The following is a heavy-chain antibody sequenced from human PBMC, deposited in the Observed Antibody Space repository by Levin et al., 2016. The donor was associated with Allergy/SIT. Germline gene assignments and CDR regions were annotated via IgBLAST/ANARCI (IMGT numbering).Heavy chain of an antibody. J-gene: IGHJ4*02. CDR2: IYSGGST. Sequence: GESLKISCAASGFTVSSNYMSWVRQAPGKGLEWVSVIYSGGSTYYADSVKGRFTISRDNSKNTLYLQMNSLRAEDTAVYYCASLPMAVTDIDYWGQGTLVTVSS. CDR3: ASLPMAVTDIDY. D-gene: IGHD2/OR15-2a*01. CDR1: GFTVSSNY. V-gene: IGHV3-53*01.